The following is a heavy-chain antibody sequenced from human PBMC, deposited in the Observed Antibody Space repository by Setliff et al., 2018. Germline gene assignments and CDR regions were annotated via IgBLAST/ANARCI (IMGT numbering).Heavy chain of an antibody. J-gene: IGHJ5*02. CDR1: GFTFRDYS. V-gene: IGHV3-23*01. CDR2: ISGSGRNT. CDR3: AKEDYSDSSGYYYETPWFDP. Sequence: GESLKISCATSGFTFRDYSLTWVRQAPGKGLEWVSGISGSGRNTYYADSVKGRFTISRDNSQNTVFLQVNSLRPEDSAVYYCAKEDYSDSSGYYYETPWFDPWGQGTLVTVSS. D-gene: IGHD3-22*01.